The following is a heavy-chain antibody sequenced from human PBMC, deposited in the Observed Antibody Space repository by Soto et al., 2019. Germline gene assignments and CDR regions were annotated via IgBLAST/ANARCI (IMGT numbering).Heavy chain of an antibody. CDR1: GGTFSSYT. CDR2: IIPILDIA. Sequence: QVQLVQSGAEVKKPGSSVKVSCKASGGTFSSYTISWVRQAPGQGHEWMGRIIPILDIANYAQQFQGRVTITAYKSPSPAYMELSSLRSDGTPAYSCVGPEYRSGSYCYWGQGTLGTVSS. D-gene: IGHD6-25*01. V-gene: IGHV1-69*02. CDR3: VGPEYRSGSYCY. J-gene: IGHJ1*01.